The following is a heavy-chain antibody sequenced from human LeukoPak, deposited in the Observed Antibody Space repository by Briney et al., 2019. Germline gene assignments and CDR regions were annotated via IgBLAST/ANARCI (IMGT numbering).Heavy chain of an antibody. D-gene: IGHD2-15*01. J-gene: IGHJ4*02. CDR1: GFTFEDYA. CDR3: AKGYCSGGSCYNGHIEC. Sequence: PGGSLRLSCAASGFTFEDYAMHWVRQAPGKGLEWVSGISWNSGSIGYADSVKGRFTISRDNAKNSLYLQMNSLRAEDTALYYCAKGYCSGGSCYNGHIECWGQGTLVTVSS. V-gene: IGHV3-9*01. CDR2: ISWNSGSI.